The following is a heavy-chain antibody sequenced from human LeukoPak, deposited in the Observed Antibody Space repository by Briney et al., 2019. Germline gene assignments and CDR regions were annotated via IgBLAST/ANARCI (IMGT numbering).Heavy chain of an antibody. CDR3: ARRYCSSTSCLLDY. Sequence: SGTLSLTCTVSGGSISSSSYYWGWIRQPPGKGLEWIGSIYYSGSTYYNPSLKSRVTISVDTSKNQFSLKLSSVTAADTAVYYCARRYCSSTSCLLDYWGQGTLVTVSS. CDR2: IYYSGST. J-gene: IGHJ4*02. CDR1: GGSISSSSYY. D-gene: IGHD2-2*01. V-gene: IGHV4-39*01.